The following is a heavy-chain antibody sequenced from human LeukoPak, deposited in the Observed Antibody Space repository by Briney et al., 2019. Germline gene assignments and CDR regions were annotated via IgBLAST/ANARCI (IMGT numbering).Heavy chain of an antibody. Sequence: PGGSLRLSCAASGFTFSSYSMNWVRQAPGKGLEWVSYISSSSSTIYYADSVKGRFTISRDNAKNSLYLQMNSLRAEDTAVYYCARSLAYDAFDIWGQGTMVTVSS. CDR3: ARSLAYDAFDI. D-gene: IGHD6-13*01. CDR1: GFTFSSYS. CDR2: ISSSSSTI. J-gene: IGHJ3*02. V-gene: IGHV3-48*04.